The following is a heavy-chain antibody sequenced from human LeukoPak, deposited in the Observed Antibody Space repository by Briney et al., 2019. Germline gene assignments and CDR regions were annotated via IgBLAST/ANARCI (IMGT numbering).Heavy chain of an antibody. Sequence: GGSNRLYSATSAFTLSIYSMNLVRQATGKGLEWVSSISSSSSYIYYADSVKGRFTISRDNAKTSLYLQMNSLRAEDTAVYYCARDEGIAVAAFWGQGTMVTVSS. D-gene: IGHD6-19*01. CDR3: ARDEGIAVAAF. V-gene: IGHV3-21*01. J-gene: IGHJ3*01. CDR2: ISSSSSYI. CDR1: AFTLSIYS.